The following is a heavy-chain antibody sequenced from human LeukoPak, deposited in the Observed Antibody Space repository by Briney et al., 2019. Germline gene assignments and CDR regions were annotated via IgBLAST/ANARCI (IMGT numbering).Heavy chain of an antibody. J-gene: IGHJ6*03. CDR1: GGTFSSYA. V-gene: IGHV1-69*13. D-gene: IGHD6-6*01. CDR2: IIPIFGTA. Sequence: ASVKVSCKASGGTFSSYAIIWVRQAPGQGLEWMGGIIPIFGTANYAQKFRGRVTITADESTSTAYMELSSLRSEDTAVYYCGIAAQDYYYYMDVWGKGTTVTVSS. CDR3: GIAAQDYYYYMDV.